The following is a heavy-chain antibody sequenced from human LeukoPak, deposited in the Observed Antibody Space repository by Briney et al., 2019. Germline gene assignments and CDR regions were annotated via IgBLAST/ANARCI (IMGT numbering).Heavy chain of an antibody. V-gene: IGHV4-59*01. D-gene: IGHD3-22*01. CDR1: GGSISSYY. CDR2: IYYSGST. Sequence: SETLSLTCTVSGGSISSYYWSWIRQPPGKGLEWTGYIYYSGSTNYNPSLKSRVTISVDTSKNQFSLKLSSVTAADTAVYYCARVDYYDSSGYHDAFDIWGQGTMVTVSS. CDR3: ARVDYYDSSGYHDAFDI. J-gene: IGHJ3*02.